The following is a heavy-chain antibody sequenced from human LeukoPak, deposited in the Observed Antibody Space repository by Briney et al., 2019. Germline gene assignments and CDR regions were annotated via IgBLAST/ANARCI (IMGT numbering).Heavy chain of an antibody. J-gene: IGHJ4*02. CDR3: TTADGGSYGSRLY. CDR2: IKSKTDGGTT. V-gene: IGHV3-15*01. D-gene: IGHD1-26*01. Sequence: GGSLRLSRAASGFTFSNAWMSWVRQAPGKGLEWVGRIKSKTDGGTTDYAAPVKGRFTISRDDSKNTLYLQMNSLKTEDTAVYYCTTADGGSYGSRLYWGQGTLVTVSS. CDR1: GFTFSNAW.